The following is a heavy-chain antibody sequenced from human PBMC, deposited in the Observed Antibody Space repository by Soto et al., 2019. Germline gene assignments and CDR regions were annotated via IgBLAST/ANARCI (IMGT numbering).Heavy chain of an antibody. J-gene: IGHJ4*02. D-gene: IGHD4-17*01. Sequence: GGSLGLYCLASGFTFSNYAMHWVRQVPGKGLGWVAVISSDGSEKYYLDSVRDRFTISRDNSKNTLYLQMNNLRPEDTAMYYCANSWTTLTTGFDFWGQGALVTVSS. CDR1: GFTFSNYA. V-gene: IGHV3-30*18. CDR3: ANSWTTLTTGFDF. CDR2: ISSDGSEK.